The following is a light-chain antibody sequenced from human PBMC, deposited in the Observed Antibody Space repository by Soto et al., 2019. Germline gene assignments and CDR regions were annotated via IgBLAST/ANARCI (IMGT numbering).Light chain of an antibody. V-gene: IGKV1-27*01. CDR3: QKYSSVPFT. CDR2: AAS. CDR1: QGISND. J-gene: IGKJ3*01. Sequence: DIQMTQSPSSLSASVGDRVTITCRASQGISNDVAWYQQNPGKVPKLLIYAASTLQSGVPSRFSGSGSGTYFTLTITSLQPEDVGTYYCQKYSSVPFTFGPGTKVEIK.